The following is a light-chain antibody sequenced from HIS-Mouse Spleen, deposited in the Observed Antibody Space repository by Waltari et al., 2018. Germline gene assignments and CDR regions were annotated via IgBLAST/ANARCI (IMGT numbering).Light chain of an antibody. V-gene: IGLV2-23*03. J-gene: IGLJ1*01. CDR3: CSYAGSSTFV. CDR1: SSDVGSYNL. Sequence: QSALTQPASVSGSPGQSITISCTGTSSDVGSYNLVSWYQQHPGKPPKLMIYEGNKRPSGVSTRFSGSKSGNTASLTISGLQAEDEADYYCCSYAGSSTFVFGTGTKVTVL. CDR2: EGN.